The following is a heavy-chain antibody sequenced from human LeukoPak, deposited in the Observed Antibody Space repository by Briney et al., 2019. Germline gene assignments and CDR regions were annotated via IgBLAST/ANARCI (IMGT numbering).Heavy chain of an antibody. CDR3: ARPFCSTTTCYPGIYGY. D-gene: IGHD2-2*01. Sequence: SETPSLTCAVSGYSMSSGYNWGWIRQPPGKGLEWIGSIYHSGSTYYNPSLKSRVTISVDTSKNQFSLKMRSVTAADTAVYYCARPFCSTTTCYPGIYGYWGQGTLVTVSS. J-gene: IGHJ4*02. CDR2: IYHSGST. V-gene: IGHV4-38-2*01. CDR1: GYSMSSGYN.